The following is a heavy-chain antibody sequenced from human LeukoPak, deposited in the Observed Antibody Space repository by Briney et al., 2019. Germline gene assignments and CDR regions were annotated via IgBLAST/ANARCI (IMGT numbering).Heavy chain of an antibody. CDR1: GFSFSAYG. Sequence: GGTLRLSCAASGFSFSAYGMNWVRQAPGKGLEWVSGITGSGVTYYADSVKGRFTVSRDNAKNSLYLQMNSLRAEDTALYYCARRGVSGRYPLYYYYMDVWGKGTTVTVSS. CDR2: ITGSGVT. CDR3: ARRGVSGRYPLYYYYMDV. J-gene: IGHJ6*03. V-gene: IGHV3-23*01. D-gene: IGHD1-26*01.